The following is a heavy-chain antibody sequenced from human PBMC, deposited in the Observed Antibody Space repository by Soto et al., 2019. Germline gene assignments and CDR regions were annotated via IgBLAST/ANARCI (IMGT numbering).Heavy chain of an antibody. CDR1: GFTFSSYS. J-gene: IGHJ4*02. CDR3: ARVRHKLSGDSSGYGGGY. CDR2: ISSSSSYI. V-gene: IGHV3-21*01. D-gene: IGHD3-22*01. Sequence: EVQLVESGGGLVKPGGSLRLSCAASGFTFSSYSMNWVRQAPGKGLEWVSSISSSSSYIYYADSVKGRFTISRDNAKNSLYLQMNSLRAEDTPVYYCARVRHKLSGDSSGYGGGYWGQGTLVTVSS.